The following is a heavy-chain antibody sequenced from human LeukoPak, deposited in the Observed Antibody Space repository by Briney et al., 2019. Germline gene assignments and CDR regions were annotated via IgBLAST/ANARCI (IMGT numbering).Heavy chain of an antibody. Sequence: PAGGSLRLSCAASGFTFDDYAMHWVRQAPWKDLEWVSGISWNSGSIGYADSVKGRFTVSRDNVKNVLYLQMKSLRPEDTALYYCAKDLSSAITSALVLDVWGQGTTVIVSS. D-gene: IGHD3-22*01. V-gene: IGHV3-9*01. CDR1: GFTFDDYA. CDR2: ISWNSGSI. J-gene: IGHJ6*02. CDR3: AKDLSSAITSALVLDV.